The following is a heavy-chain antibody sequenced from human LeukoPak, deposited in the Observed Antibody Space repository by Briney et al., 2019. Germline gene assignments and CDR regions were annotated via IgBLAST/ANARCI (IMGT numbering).Heavy chain of an antibody. V-gene: IGHV4-61*02. CDR1: GGSISSGSYY. Sequence: SQTLSLTCTVSGGSISSGSYYWSWIRQPAGKGLEWIGRIYTSGSTNYNPSLKSRVTISVDTSTNQFSLKLISVPAADTAVYYCARVNDFWSGYNWFDPWGQGTLVTVSS. D-gene: IGHD3-3*01. CDR2: IYTSGST. CDR3: ARVNDFWSGYNWFDP. J-gene: IGHJ5*02.